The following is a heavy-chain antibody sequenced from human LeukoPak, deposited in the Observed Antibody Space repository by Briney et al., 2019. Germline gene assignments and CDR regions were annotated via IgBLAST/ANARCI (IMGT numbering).Heavy chain of an antibody. V-gene: IGHV1-2*06. D-gene: IGHD4-17*01. CDR2: SNPNSGGT. CDR3: ARGPVTPIQNWFDP. Sequence: GASVKVSCKASGYTFTDHYMHWIRQAPGQGLEWMGRSNPNSGGTNFAQKFQGRVTMTRDMSISTAYVELDSLTSDDTAIYYCARGPVTPIQNWFDPWGQGTLVTVSP. J-gene: IGHJ5*02. CDR1: GYTFTDHY.